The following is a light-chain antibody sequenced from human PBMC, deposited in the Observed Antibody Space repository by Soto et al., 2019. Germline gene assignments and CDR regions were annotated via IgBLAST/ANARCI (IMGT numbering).Light chain of an antibody. CDR1: QSVRSSS. J-gene: IGKJ1*01. V-gene: IGKV3-20*01. Sequence: EIGLTQSPGTLSLSPGERATLSCRASQSVRSSSLVWYQQKSGQAPRLLIYGASARATGIPDRFSGSGSGTDFTLTISRLEPEDFAVYYCQQYGSSPWTFGQGTKVEIK. CDR3: QQYGSSPWT. CDR2: GAS.